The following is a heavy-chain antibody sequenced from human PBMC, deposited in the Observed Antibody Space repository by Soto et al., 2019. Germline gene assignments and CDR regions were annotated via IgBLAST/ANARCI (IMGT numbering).Heavy chain of an antibody. D-gene: IGHD1-20*01. V-gene: IGHV1-69*01. CDR3: ARARGMYKSVRSELHQ. CDR1: GGTFSSYT. CDR2: IIPRFGTR. Sequence: QVQLVQSGAEVKTPGSSVRVSCKASGGTFSSYTFNWVRQAPGQGLEWMAGIIPRFGTRNYAPTLQVRVTIIADDSTRTAYMELSSLISEHTAVYYCARARGMYKSVRSELHQWGPGTLVTFSS. J-gene: IGHJ4*02.